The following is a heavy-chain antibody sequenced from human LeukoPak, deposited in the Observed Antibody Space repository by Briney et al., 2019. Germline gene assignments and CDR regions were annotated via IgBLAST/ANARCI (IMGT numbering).Heavy chain of an antibody. J-gene: IGHJ5*02. CDR3: ARERYSWWFDP. CDR2: IYYSGNT. Sequence: SETLSLTCKVSGGSISSSSYYWGWIRQPPGKGLEWIGIIYYSGNTYYNPSLKSRVTISVDTSKNQFSLKLSSVTAADTAVYYCARERYSWWFDPWGQGTLVTVSS. CDR1: GGSISSSSYY. D-gene: IGHD1-26*01. V-gene: IGHV4-39*07.